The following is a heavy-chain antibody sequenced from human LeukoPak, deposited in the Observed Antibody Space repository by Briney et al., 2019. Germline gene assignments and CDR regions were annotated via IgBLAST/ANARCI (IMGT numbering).Heavy chain of an antibody. V-gene: IGHV1-2*02. Sequence: GAPVKVSCKASGYTFTGYYMHWVRQAPGQGLEWMGWINPNSGGTNYAQKFQGRVTMTRDTSISTAYMELSRLRSDDTAVYYCARSGSGYYYPPYDYWGQGTLVTVSS. CDR2: INPNSGGT. J-gene: IGHJ4*02. CDR1: GYTFTGYY. D-gene: IGHD3-22*01. CDR3: ARSGSGYYYPPYDY.